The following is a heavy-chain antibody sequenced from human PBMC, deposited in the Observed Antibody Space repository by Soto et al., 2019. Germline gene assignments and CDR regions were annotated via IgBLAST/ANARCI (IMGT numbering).Heavy chain of an antibody. J-gene: IGHJ5*02. Sequence: SETLSLTCTVSGGSISSSSYYWGWIRQHPGKGLEWIGYIFYSGSTHYSPSLKSRVTMSVDTSKNQFSLKLSSVTAADTAVYYCAREVIVVVPAVTTYNWFDPWGQGTLVTVSS. D-gene: IGHD2-2*01. V-gene: IGHV4-31*03. CDR1: GGSISSSSYY. CDR2: IFYSGST. CDR3: AREVIVVVPAVTTYNWFDP.